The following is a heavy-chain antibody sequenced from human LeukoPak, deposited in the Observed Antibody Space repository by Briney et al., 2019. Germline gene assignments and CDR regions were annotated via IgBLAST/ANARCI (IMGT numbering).Heavy chain of an antibody. CDR3: ARLCSGGSCYSAFDY. CDR2: INPSGGST. J-gene: IGHJ4*02. CDR1: GYTFTSYG. Sequence: ASVKVSCKASGYTFTSYGISWVRQAPGQGLEWMGIINPSGGSTSYAQKFQGRVTMTRDMSTSTVYMELSSLRSEDTAVYYCARLCSGGSCYSAFDYWGQGTLVTVSS. D-gene: IGHD2-15*01. V-gene: IGHV1-46*01.